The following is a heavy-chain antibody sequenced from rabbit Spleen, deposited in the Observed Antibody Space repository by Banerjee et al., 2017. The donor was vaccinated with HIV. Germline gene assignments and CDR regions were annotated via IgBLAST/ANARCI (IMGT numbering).Heavy chain of an antibody. D-gene: IGHD7-1*01. J-gene: IGHJ4*01. CDR3: ARFYAGYGDFGYAAM. CDR2: ISAGSSGST. Sequence: QSLEESGGDLVKPGASLTLTCTASGFSFSSSYYMCWVRQAPGKGLEWIACISAGSSGSTYYASWAKGRFTISKTSSTTVTLQMTSLSAADSATYFCARFYAGYGDFGYAAMWGQGTLVTVS. CDR1: GFSFSSSYY. V-gene: IGHV1S40*01.